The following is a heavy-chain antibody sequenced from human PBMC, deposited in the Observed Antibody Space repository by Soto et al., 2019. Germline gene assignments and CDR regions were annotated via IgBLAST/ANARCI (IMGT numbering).Heavy chain of an antibody. CDR1: GGSISSGSYY. J-gene: IGHJ6*02. CDR3: ATRTDYYYGSGSLGGMDV. D-gene: IGHD3-10*01. Sequence: QVQLQESGPGLVKPSQTLSLTCTVSGGSISSGSYYWSWIRQLPGKGLEWIGYIYYSGSTYYNPSLKGRVTISVDTSKNLFSLKLNSVTAADTAVYYCATRTDYYYGSGSLGGMDVWGQGTTVTVSS. V-gene: IGHV4-31*03. CDR2: IYYSGST.